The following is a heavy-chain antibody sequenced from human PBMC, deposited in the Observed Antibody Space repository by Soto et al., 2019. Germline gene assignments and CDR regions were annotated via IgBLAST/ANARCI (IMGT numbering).Heavy chain of an antibody. V-gene: IGHV3-23*01. D-gene: IGHD3-22*01. CDR1: GFTFSSYA. Sequence: PGGSLRLSCAASGFTFSSYAMSWVRQAPGRGLEWVSAISGSGGSAYYADSVKGRFTISRDNSKNTLYLQMNSLRAEDTAVYYCAKRLPVTMIVVGPFDYWGQGTLVTVSS. J-gene: IGHJ4*02. CDR2: ISGSGGSA. CDR3: AKRLPVTMIVVGPFDY.